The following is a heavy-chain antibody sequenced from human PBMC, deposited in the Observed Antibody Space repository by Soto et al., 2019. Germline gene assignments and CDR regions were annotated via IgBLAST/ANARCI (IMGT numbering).Heavy chain of an antibody. D-gene: IGHD3-3*01. J-gene: IGHJ6*02. CDR1: GFTFSTYS. Sequence: GGSLRLSCAASGFTFSTYSMNWVRQAPGKGLEWVAVIWYDGSNKYYADSVKGRFTISRDNSKNTLYLQMNSLRAEDTAVYYCARGNYDALNDMYVWGLGNTVTVSS. V-gene: IGHV3-33*08. CDR2: IWYDGSNK. CDR3: ARGNYDALNDMYV.